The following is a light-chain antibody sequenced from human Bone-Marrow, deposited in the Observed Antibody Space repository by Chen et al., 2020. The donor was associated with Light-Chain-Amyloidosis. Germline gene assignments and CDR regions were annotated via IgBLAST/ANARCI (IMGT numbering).Light chain of an antibody. CDR1: SSDVGGDNH. V-gene: IGLV2-14*01. J-gene: IGLJ1*01. Sequence: QSALTQPASVSGSPGQSITISCTGTSSDVGGDNHVSWYQQHPDKAPKLMIYEVTNRPSWVPDRFSGSKSDNAASLTISGLQSEDEADYFCSSYTITNTLVFVSGTRVTAL. CDR3: SSYTITNTLV. CDR2: EVT.